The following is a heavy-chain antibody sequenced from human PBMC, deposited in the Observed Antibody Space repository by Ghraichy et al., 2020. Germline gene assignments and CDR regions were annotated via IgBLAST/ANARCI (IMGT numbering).Heavy chain of an antibody. Sequence: SGPTLVKPTQTLTLTCTFSGFSLSTSGMCVSWIRQPPGKALEWLARIDWDDDKYYSTSLKTRLTISKDTSKNQVVLTMTNMDPVDTATYYCARIDGGWTLRTGRCAAFDIWGQGTMVTVSS. CDR3: ARIDGGWTLRTGRCAAFDI. CDR1: GFSLSTSGMC. D-gene: IGHD6-19*01. V-gene: IGHV2-70*11. CDR2: IDWDDDK. J-gene: IGHJ3*02.